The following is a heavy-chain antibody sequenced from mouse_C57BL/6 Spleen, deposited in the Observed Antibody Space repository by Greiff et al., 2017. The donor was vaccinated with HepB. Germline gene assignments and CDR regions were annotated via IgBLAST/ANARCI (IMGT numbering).Heavy chain of an antibody. J-gene: IGHJ1*03. CDR2: ISDGGSYT. D-gene: IGHD2-4*01. V-gene: IGHV5-4*01. CDR1: GFTFSSYA. Sequence: DVKLVESGGGLVKPGGSLKLSCAASGFTFSSYAMSWVRQTPEKRLEWVATISDGGSYTYYPDNVKGRFTISRDNAKNNLYLQMSHLKSEDTAMYYCARDPPYYYDYDEGYFDGWGTGTTVTVSS. CDR3: ARDPPYYYDYDEGYFDG.